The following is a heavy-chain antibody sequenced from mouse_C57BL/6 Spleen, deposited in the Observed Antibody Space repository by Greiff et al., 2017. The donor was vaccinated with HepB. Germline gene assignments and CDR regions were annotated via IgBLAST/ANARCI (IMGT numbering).Heavy chain of an antibody. J-gene: IGHJ2*01. CDR3: ARNWDVGY. CDR1: GYTFTDYN. CDR2: INPNNGGT. Sequence: EVKLEESGPELVKPGASVKMSCKASGYTFTDYNMHWVKQSYGKSLEWIGYINPNNGGTSYNQKFKGKATLTGNKSSSTAYMELRSLTSEDSAVYYSARNWDVGYWGHGTTLTVSS. V-gene: IGHV1-22*01. D-gene: IGHD4-1*01.